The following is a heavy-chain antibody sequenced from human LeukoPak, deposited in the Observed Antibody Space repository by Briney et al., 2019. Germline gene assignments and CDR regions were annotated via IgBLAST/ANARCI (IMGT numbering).Heavy chain of an antibody. CDR2: IKQDGSEK. CDR3: ARGGYSSSLGGGY. Sequence: GGSLRLSCAACGFTFSSYWMSWVRQAPGKGLEWVANIKQDGSEKYYVDSVKGRFTISRDNAKNSLYLQMNSLRAEDTAVYYCARGGYSSSLGGGYWGQGTLVTVSS. V-gene: IGHV3-7*01. D-gene: IGHD6-6*01. CDR1: GFTFSSYW. J-gene: IGHJ4*02.